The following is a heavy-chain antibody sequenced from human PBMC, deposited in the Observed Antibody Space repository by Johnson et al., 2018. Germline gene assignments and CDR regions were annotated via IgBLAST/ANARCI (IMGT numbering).Heavy chain of an antibody. CDR1: GGSISSYY. J-gene: IGHJ3*02. V-gene: IGHV4-59*01. Sequence: QVQLQESGPGLVKPSETLSLTCTVSGGSISSYYWSWIRQPPGKGLEWIGYIYDSGSINYNPSLKSRVTISVDTSKNQFSLKLSSVTAADTAVYYWARDRAPVTTGIFDIWGQGTMVTVSS. CDR3: ARDRAPVTTGIFDI. D-gene: IGHD4-17*01. CDR2: IYDSGSI.